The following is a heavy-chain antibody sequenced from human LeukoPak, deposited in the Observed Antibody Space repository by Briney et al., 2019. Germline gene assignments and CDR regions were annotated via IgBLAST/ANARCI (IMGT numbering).Heavy chain of an antibody. D-gene: IGHD4-11*01. Sequence: SETLSLTCAVYGGSFSGYYWSWVRQPPGKGLEWVGEINHSGSTNYNPSLKSRVTISVDTSKHQFSLKLSSVTAADTAVYYCATYFTVTEYYFDYWGQGTLVTVSS. CDR2: INHSGST. CDR3: ATYFTVTEYYFDY. J-gene: IGHJ4*02. CDR1: GGSFSGYY. V-gene: IGHV4-34*01.